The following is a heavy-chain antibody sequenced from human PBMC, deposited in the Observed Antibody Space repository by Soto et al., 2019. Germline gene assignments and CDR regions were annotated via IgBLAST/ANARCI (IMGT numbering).Heavy chain of an antibody. Sequence: ASVTVSCKASGYSFTDYHIYWVRQAPGQGLEWLGRINPKSGGTSTAQKFQGWVTMTTDTSISTASMELTRLTSDDTAIYYCARGDSTDCSNGVCSFFYNHDMDVWGQGTTVTVSS. V-gene: IGHV1-2*04. J-gene: IGHJ6*02. CDR2: INPKSGGT. CDR3: ARGDSTDCSNGVCSFFYNHDMDV. CDR1: GYSFTDYH. D-gene: IGHD2-8*01.